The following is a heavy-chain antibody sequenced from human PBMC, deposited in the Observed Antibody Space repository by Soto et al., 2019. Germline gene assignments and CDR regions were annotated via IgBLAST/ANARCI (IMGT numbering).Heavy chain of an antibody. D-gene: IGHD1-26*01. CDR3: ARTLVGATPADY. Sequence: ASVKVSCKASGYTFTSYAMHWVRQAPGQRLEWMGWINAGNGNTKYSQKFQGRDTITRDTSASTAYMELSSLRTEDTAVYYCARTLVGATPADYWGQGTLVTVSS. CDR1: GYTFTSYA. J-gene: IGHJ4*02. CDR2: INAGNGNT. V-gene: IGHV1-3*01.